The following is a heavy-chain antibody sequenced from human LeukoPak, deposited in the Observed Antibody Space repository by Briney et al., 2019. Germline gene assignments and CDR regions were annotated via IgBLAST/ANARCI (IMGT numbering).Heavy chain of an antibody. CDR1: GGSIDGSINDYY. CDR2: INYSGTT. CDR3: ARAHRTPGLRFDP. D-gene: IGHD1-14*01. J-gene: IGHJ5*02. V-gene: IGHV4-61*08. Sequence: SETLSLTCTVSGGSIDGSINDYYWSWIRQSPGRGLEWIAYINYSGTTHYNPSLESRATISVDTSKNQFSLKLSSVTAADTAVYSCARAHRTPGLRFDPWGQGTLVTVSS.